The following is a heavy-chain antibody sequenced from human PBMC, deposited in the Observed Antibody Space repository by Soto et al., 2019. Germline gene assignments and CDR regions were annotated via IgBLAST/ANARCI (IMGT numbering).Heavy chain of an antibody. D-gene: IGHD6-6*01. CDR1: GFTFSSYS. Sequence: GGSLRLSCAASGFTFSSYSMNWVRQAPGKGLEWVSYYVDSVKGRFTISRDNAKNSLYLQMNSLRAEDTAVYYCARSIAARLNWFDPWGQGTLVTVSS. J-gene: IGHJ5*02. V-gene: IGHV3-48*04. CDR3: ARSIAARLNWFDP.